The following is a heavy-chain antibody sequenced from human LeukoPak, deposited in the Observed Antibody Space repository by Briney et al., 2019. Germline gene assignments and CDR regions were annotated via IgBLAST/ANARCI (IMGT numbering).Heavy chain of an antibody. J-gene: IGHJ4*02. Sequence: DYVKGRFTVSRDNSKDTVSLQLNSLRAEDTAVYYCARGSGAAAGAFDYWGQGTLVTVPS. D-gene: IGHD6-13*01. V-gene: IGHV3-30*07. CDR3: ARGSGAAAGAFDY.